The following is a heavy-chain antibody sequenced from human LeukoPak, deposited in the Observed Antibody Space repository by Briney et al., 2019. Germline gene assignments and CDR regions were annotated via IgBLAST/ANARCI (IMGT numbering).Heavy chain of an antibody. CDR1: RGSFTNYD. D-gene: IGHD3-16*01. J-gene: IGHJ4*02. V-gene: IGHV1-69*10. CDR2: IIPMRDIT. CDR3: ARGPYDGTYYFDS. Sequence: SVTVSCKPSRGSFTNYDITWVRQTPGQGLEWIGRIIPMRDITNCAQNFQDRVTITADKSTTTVYMEVNSLISEDMAVYFCARGPYDGTYYFDSWGQGTLVTVSS.